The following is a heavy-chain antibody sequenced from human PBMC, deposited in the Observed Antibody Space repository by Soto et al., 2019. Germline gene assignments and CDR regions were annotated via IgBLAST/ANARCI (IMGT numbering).Heavy chain of an antibody. D-gene: IGHD3-9*01. CDR3: ASFYFDWLLLYGMDV. Sequence: KTSETLSLTCTVSGGSISSSSYYWGWIRQPPGKGLEWIGSIYYSGSTYYNPSLKSRVTISVDTSKNQFSLKLSSVTAADTAVYYCASFYFDWLLLYGMDVWGQGTTVTVSS. J-gene: IGHJ6*02. V-gene: IGHV4-39*01. CDR1: GGSISSSSYY. CDR2: IYYSGST.